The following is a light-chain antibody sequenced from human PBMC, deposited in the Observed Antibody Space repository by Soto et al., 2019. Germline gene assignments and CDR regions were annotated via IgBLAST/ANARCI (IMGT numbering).Light chain of an antibody. Sequence: EIVLTQSPGTLSVSPGERVTLSCRASQSVSSKLAWYQQKPGQAPRLLFYGASTGATGIPARFSGSGSETELTLSISSLQSEDFAVYYCQQYNNWPGTFGQGT. CDR1: QSVSSK. J-gene: IGKJ1*01. CDR3: QQYNNWPGT. CDR2: GAS. V-gene: IGKV3-15*01.